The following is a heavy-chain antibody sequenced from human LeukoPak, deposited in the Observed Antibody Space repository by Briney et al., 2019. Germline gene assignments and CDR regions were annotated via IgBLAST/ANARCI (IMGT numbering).Heavy chain of an antibody. CDR2: IKEDGSES. CDR3: ARDTGSVADFDY. J-gene: IGHJ4*02. D-gene: IGHD4-17*01. CDR1: GFIFSTYW. Sequence: GGSLRLSCAASGFIFSTYWMSWVRQAPGKGLEWVANIKEDGSESHYVDSVKGRFTISRDNAKNSLYLQMNSLRAEDTAVYFCARDTGSVADFDYWGQGTLVTVSS. V-gene: IGHV3-7*01.